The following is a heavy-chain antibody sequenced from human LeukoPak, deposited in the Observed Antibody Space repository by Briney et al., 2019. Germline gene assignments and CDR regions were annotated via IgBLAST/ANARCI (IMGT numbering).Heavy chain of an antibody. CDR2: TYRRSKWYT. Sequence: SQTLSLTCAISGDSVSSKTAVWNWIRQSPSGGLEWLGRTYRRSKWYTDYAVSVKGRITINPVTSKNQFSLQLNSVTPGDTAVYYCVRDMYYASSEYSYGLDVWGQGTTVTVSS. D-gene: IGHD3-22*01. CDR1: GDSVSSKTAV. V-gene: IGHV6-1*01. J-gene: IGHJ6*02. CDR3: VRDMYYASSEYSYGLDV.